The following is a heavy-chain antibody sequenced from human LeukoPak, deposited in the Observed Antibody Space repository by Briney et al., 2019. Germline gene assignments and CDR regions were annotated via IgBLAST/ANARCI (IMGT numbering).Heavy chain of an antibody. CDR3: ARAPNPIQLWLRNFDY. J-gene: IGHJ4*02. CDR1: GFSFSDHY. D-gene: IGHD5-18*01. CDR2: SRVKADGYNT. V-gene: IGHV3-72*01. Sequence: GGSLRLSCETSGFSFSDHYLDWVRHLPRKGLEWVGRSRVKADGYNTQYAASVRGRFSISRDVSKDTLYLQMNCLRAEDTAVYYCARAPNPIQLWLRNFDYWGQGTLVTVSS.